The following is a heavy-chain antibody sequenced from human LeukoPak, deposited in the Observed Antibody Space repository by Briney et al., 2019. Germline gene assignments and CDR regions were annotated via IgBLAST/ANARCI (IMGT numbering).Heavy chain of an antibody. V-gene: IGHV3-23*01. Sequence: GGSLRLSCAASGFTFSSYGMSWVRQAPGKGLQWVSAISGDGKDRDYPDSVKGRFTISRDNSKNTVYLQMNNMRVDDTAVYHCARVAGWHWFDPWGQGTLVTVSS. J-gene: IGHJ5*02. CDR2: ISGDGKDR. D-gene: IGHD6-19*01. CDR3: ARVAGWHWFDP. CDR1: GFTFSSYG.